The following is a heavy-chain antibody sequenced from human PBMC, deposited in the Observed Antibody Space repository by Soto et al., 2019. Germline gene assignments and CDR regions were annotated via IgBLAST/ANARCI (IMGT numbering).Heavy chain of an antibody. J-gene: IGHJ6*02. CDR1: GFTFSSYA. Sequence: PGGSLRLSCAASGFTFSSYAMHWVRQAPGKGLEWVAVISYDGSNKYYADSVKGRFTISRDNSKNTLYLQMNSLRAEDTAVYYCARDLLYYGMDVWGQGTTVTVSS. V-gene: IGHV3-30-3*01. CDR3: ARDLLYYGMDV. CDR2: ISYDGSNK.